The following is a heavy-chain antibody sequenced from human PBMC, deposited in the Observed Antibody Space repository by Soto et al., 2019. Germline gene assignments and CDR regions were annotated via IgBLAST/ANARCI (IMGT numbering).Heavy chain of an antibody. Sequence: EVQLVESGGGLVQPGGSLRLSCAASGFSFSVSAMHWVRQASGKVLEWVGRIRSKPNNYATEYAASVKGRFTISRDDSKHTAYLQMNNLKTKDTDVDYCTRHFVDVWGQGTTVTVSS. J-gene: IGHJ6*02. CDR1: GFSFSVSA. V-gene: IGHV3-73*02. CDR3: TRHFVDV. CDR2: IRSKPNNYAT.